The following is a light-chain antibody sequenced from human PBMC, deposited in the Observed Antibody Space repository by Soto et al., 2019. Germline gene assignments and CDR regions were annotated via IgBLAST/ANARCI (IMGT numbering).Light chain of an antibody. Sequence: QSALTQPRSVSGSPGQSVTISCSGTSSDVGNYNYVSWYQQHPGKAPKLMIYDVSKRPSGVPDRFSGSKSGNTASLTISGLQAEDDADYYCCSDAGSYSVVFGGGPKVTVL. CDR2: DVS. V-gene: IGLV2-11*01. J-gene: IGLJ2*01. CDR3: CSDAGSYSVV. CDR1: SSDVGNYNY.